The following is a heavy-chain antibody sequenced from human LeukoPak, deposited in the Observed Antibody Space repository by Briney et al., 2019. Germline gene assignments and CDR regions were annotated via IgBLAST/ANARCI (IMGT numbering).Heavy chain of an antibody. CDR1: GYTFTSYG. CDR3: SRGSRALGYCSSGSCXAFDY. J-gene: IGHJ4*02. V-gene: IGHV1-18*01. Sequence: GASVKVSCKASGYTFTSYGISWVRQAPGQGLEWMGWISAYNGNTNYAQKLQGRVTMTTDTSTSTAYMELRSLRSDETAAYYCSRGSRALGYCSSGSCXAFDYWGQGTLVTVSS. CDR2: ISAYNGNT. D-gene: IGHD2-15*01.